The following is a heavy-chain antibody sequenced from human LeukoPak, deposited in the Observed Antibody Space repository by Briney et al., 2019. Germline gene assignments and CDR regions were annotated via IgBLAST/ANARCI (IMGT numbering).Heavy chain of an antibody. Sequence: SETLSLTCTVSGGSISSYYWSWIRQPPGKGLEWIGYIYYSGSTNYNPSLKSRVTISVDTSKNQFSLKLSSVTAADTAVYYCARAYVGASYYMDVWGKGTTVTVSS. V-gene: IGHV4-59*01. J-gene: IGHJ6*03. D-gene: IGHD1-26*01. CDR1: GGSISSYY. CDR2: IYYSGST. CDR3: ARAYVGASYYMDV.